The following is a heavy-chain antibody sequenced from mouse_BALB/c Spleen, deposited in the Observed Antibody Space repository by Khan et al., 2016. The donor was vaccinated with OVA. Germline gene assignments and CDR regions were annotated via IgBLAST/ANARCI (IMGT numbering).Heavy chain of an antibody. CDR1: GYTFTNYG. D-gene: IGHD1-1*01. CDR3: ARGNYYGSNSWFAY. Sequence: QIQLVQSGPELKKPGETVKISCKASGYTFTNYGINWVKQAPGKGLKWMGWINTNTGEPTYAEEFKGRFAFSLETSASTAYLQPNNLKNEDTATYFCARGNYYGSNSWFAYWGQGTLVTVSA. V-gene: IGHV9-3*02. CDR2: INTNTGEP. J-gene: IGHJ3*01.